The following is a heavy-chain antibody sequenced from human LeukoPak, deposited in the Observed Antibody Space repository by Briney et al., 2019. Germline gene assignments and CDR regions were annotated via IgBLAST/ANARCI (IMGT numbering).Heavy chain of an antibody. J-gene: IGHJ3*02. D-gene: IGHD3-9*01. CDR1: GYTFTSYD. CDR2: INPNSGGT. Sequence: ASVKVSCKASGYTFTSYDINWVRQATGQGLEWMGWINPNSGGTNYAQKFQGRVTMTRDTSISTAYMELSRLRSDDTAVYYCARPYYDILTGFDIGEDDAFDIWGQGTMVTVSS. CDR3: ARPYYDILTGFDIGEDDAFDI. V-gene: IGHV1-2*02.